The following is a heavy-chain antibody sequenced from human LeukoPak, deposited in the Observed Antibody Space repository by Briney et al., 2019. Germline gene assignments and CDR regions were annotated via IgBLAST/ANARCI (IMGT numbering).Heavy chain of an antibody. CDR2: ISAYNGNT. CDR3: ASPIFGAGMGAFDI. V-gene: IGHV1-18*01. CDR1: GYTFTSYG. Sequence: ASVKVSCKASGYTFTSYGISWVRQAPGQGLEWMGWISAYNGNTNYAQKLQGRVTMTTDTSTSTAYMELRSLRSDDTAVYYCASPIFGAGMGAFDIWGQGTMVTVSS. D-gene: IGHD3-3*01. J-gene: IGHJ3*02.